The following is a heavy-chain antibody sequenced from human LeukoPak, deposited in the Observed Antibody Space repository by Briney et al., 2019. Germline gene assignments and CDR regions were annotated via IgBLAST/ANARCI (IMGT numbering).Heavy chain of an antibody. Sequence: GGSLRLSCAASGFTFSSYAMRWVRQAPGKGLEWVSTLSGSGGIKNYADSVKGRFTISRDSSKNTLYLQMDSLRVEDTAVYYCAKSLAPPVTGDWGQGTLVTVSS. J-gene: IGHJ4*02. V-gene: IGHV3-23*01. CDR1: GFTFSSYA. CDR3: AKSLAPPVTGD. D-gene: IGHD6-13*01. CDR2: LSGSGGIK.